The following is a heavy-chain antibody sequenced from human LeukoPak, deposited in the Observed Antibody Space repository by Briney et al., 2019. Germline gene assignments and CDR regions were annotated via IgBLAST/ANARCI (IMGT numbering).Heavy chain of an antibody. J-gene: IGHJ4*02. CDR3: ARLDYYDSSGYYPY. D-gene: IGHD3-22*01. CDR1: GYSISSGYY. CDR2: IYYSGST. V-gene: IGHV4-61*01. Sequence: SETLSLTCTVSGYSISSGYYWSWIRQPPGKGLEWIGYIYYSGSTNYNPSLKSRVTISVDTSKNQFSLKLSSVTAADTAVYYCARLDYYDSSGYYPYWGQGTLVTVSS.